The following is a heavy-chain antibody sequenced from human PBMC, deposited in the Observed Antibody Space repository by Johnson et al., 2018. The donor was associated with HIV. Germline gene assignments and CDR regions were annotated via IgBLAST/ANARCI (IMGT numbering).Heavy chain of an antibody. D-gene: IGHD3-10*01. CDR3: ARDRPYYYGSGDAFDI. Sequence: VHLVESGGDLVQPGRSLRLSCAASGFTFDDFTMHWVRQAPGKGLEWVSSISWNSGGIDFADSVKGRFTISRDNAKNTLYLQMNSLRAEDTAVYYCARDRPYYYGSGDAFDIWGQGTMVTVSS. CDR2: ISWNSGGI. V-gene: IGHV3-9*01. J-gene: IGHJ3*02. CDR1: GFTFDDFT.